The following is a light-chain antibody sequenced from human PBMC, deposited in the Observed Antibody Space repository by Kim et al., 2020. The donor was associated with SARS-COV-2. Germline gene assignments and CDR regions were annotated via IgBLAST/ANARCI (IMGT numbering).Light chain of an antibody. Sequence: DIQMTPSPSTLSSSVVDPVPLTCRASQSIRSWLAWSQQKPGKAPKLLIYKASSLESGVPSRFSGSGSGTEFTLTISSLQPDDFATYYCQQYNSYYTFGQGTKLEIK. CDR2: KAS. V-gene: IGKV1-5*03. CDR1: QSIRSW. J-gene: IGKJ2*01. CDR3: QQYNSYYT.